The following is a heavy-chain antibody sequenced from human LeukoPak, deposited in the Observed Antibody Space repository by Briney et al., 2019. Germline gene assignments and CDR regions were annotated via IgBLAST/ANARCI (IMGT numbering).Heavy chain of an antibody. CDR1: GGSISSSSAC. J-gene: IGHJ4*02. Sequence: PSETLSLTCTVSGGSISSSSACWGWIRQPPGKGLEWIGSMCYSGSTYYNPSLKSRVTISTDTSKNQFSLRLSSVTAADTAVYYCARRPDVSAYCYAFDYWGQGTLVTVSS. CDR2: MCYSGST. V-gene: IGHV4-39*01. CDR3: ARRPDVSAYCYAFDY. D-gene: IGHD3-22*01.